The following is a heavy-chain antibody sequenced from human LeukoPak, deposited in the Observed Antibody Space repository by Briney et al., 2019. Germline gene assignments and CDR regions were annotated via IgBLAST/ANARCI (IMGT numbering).Heavy chain of an antibody. Sequence: SETLSLTCSVSGDSISLSFYYWGWIRQPPGKALGWIGSVYYSWTTSYNPSLKSRVTISVDMSKNHFSLRLRSVTAADTAMYYCARLSSPWSLLLWFGAPGWFDLWGQGTLVTVSS. D-gene: IGHD3-10*01. CDR2: VYYSWTT. V-gene: IGHV4-39*07. J-gene: IGHJ5*02. CDR3: ARLSSPWSLLLWFGAPGWFDL. CDR1: GDSISLSFYY.